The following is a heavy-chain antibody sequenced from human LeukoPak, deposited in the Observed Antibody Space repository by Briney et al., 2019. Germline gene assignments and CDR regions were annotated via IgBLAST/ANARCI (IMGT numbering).Heavy chain of an antibody. CDR2: ISGSGGST. CDR3: AKRALGSSSWYYFDY. D-gene: IGHD6-13*01. J-gene: IGHJ4*02. Sequence: GGSLRLSCAASGFTFSNYAMSWVRQAPGKGLEWVSAISGSGGSTYYADSVKGRFTISRDNSKNTLYLQMNSLRAEDTAVYYCAKRALGSSSWYYFDYWGQGTLVTVSS. V-gene: IGHV3-23*01. CDR1: GFTFSNYA.